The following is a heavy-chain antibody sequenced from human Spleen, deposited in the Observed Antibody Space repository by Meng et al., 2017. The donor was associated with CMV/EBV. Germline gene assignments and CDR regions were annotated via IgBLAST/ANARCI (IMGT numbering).Heavy chain of an antibody. CDR2: IYYSGST. V-gene: IGHV4-31*02. CDR1: GGSLSSGGYY. J-gene: IGHJ4*02. D-gene: IGHD3-10*01. CDR3: AREDGSGSKTFFDY. Sequence: SGGSLSSGGYYWSWIRQHPGKGLEWIGYIYYSGSTYYNPSLKSRVTISVDTSKNQFSLKLSSVTAADTAVYYCAREDGSGSKTFFDYWGQGTLVTVSS.